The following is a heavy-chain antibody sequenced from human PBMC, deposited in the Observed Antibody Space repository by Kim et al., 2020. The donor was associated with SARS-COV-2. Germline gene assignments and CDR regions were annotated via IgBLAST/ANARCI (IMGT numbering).Heavy chain of an antibody. CDR1: GYTFTSYG. D-gene: IGHD5-18*01. Sequence: ASVKVSCKASGYTFTSYGISWVRQAPGQGLEWMGWISAYNGNTNYAQKLQGRVTMTTDTSTSTAYMELRSLRSDDTAVYYCARSGYSYGVDGYYYYGMDVWGQGTTVTVSS. V-gene: IGHV1-18*04. CDR2: ISAYNGNT. J-gene: IGHJ6*02. CDR3: ARSGYSYGVDGYYYYGMDV.